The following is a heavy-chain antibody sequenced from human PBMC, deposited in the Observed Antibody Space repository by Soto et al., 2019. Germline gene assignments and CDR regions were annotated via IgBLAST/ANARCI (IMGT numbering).Heavy chain of an antibody. D-gene: IGHD3-3*01. V-gene: IGHV4-61*01. CDR2: VFYGGST. CDR1: GGSVSSGSYY. CDR3: AREGDGSYYDGVDP. Sequence: QVQLQESGPGLVKPSETLSLTCTVSGGSVSSGSYYWSWIRQPPGKGLEWIGYVFYGGSTVYNPSLKRRVTISLDTSKNQFSLKLTSVTAADTAVYYCAREGDGSYYDGVDPWGQGTLVTVSS. J-gene: IGHJ5*02.